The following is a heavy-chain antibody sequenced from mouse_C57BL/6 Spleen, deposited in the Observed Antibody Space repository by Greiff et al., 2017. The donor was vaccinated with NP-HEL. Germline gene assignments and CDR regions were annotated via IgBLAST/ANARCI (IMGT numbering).Heavy chain of an antibody. CDR1: GYAFSSSW. V-gene: IGHV1-82*01. Sequence: VQLVESGPELVKPGASVKISCKASGYAFSSSWMNWVKQRPGKGLEWIGRIYPGDGDTSYNGKFKGKATLTADKSSSTAYMQLSSLTSEDSAVYVCARWGGYDKAMDYWGQGTSVTVSS. D-gene: IGHD2-2*01. CDR3: ARWGGYDKAMDY. J-gene: IGHJ4*01. CDR2: IYPGDGDT.